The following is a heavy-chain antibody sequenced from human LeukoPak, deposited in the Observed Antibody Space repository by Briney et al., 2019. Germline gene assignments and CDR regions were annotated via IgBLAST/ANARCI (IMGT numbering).Heavy chain of an antibody. CDR1: GYTFTSYY. D-gene: IGHD3-22*01. CDR3: ASVGLSGYYWDY. CDR2: INPSGGST. V-gene: IGHV1-46*01. Sequence: GASVKVSCKASGYTFTSYYMHWVRQAPGQGLEWMGIINPSGGSTSYAQKFQGRVTMTRDTSTSTVYMELSSLRSDDTAVYYCASVGLSGYYWDYWGRGTLVTVSS. J-gene: IGHJ4*02.